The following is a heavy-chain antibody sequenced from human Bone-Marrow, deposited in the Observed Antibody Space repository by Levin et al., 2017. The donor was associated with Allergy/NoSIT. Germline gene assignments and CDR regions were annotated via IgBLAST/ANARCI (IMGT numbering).Heavy chain of an antibody. CDR1: GFTFSDCA. D-gene: IGHD3-10*01. CDR2: VWYDGSKK. J-gene: IGHJ3*01. Sequence: GGSLRLSCVASGFTFSDCAMHWVRQAPGKGLDWVAVVWYDGSKKYYAESVEGRFTISRDNSKNTLDLQMSSLRPEDTALYYCVRGGVGGTSFYGSLDVWGQGTFVTVSS. CDR3: VRGGVGGTSFYGSLDV. V-gene: IGHV3-33*01.